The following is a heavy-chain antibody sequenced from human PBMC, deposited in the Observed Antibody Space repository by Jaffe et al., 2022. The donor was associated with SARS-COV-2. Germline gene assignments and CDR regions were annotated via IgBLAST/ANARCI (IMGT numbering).Heavy chain of an antibody. Sequence: QVQIVQSGAEVKRPGASVKVSCKASGHTLNYYKIHWVRQAPGQGLEWMAWIHTGNGDTHYAQKFQGRLTLTRDTSATTAYMELSSLRSEDTAIYFCARDEDVWGQGTMVTVST. J-gene: IGHJ3*01. V-gene: IGHV1-3*04. CDR1: GHTLNYYK. CDR3: ARDEDV. CDR2: IHTGNGDT.